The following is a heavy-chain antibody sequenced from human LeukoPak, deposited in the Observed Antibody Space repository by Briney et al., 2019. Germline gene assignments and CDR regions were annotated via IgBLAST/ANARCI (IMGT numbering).Heavy chain of an antibody. CDR1: GFTFSVYW. J-gene: IGHJ2*01. Sequence: QTGGSLRLSCAASGFTFSVYWMSWVRQAPGKGLEWVANIKEDGSEKYYVDSVKGRFTISRDNAKNSLYLQMNSLRAEDTAVYYCARAGLATTPVDLWGRGTLVTVSS. CDR3: ARAGLATTPVDL. D-gene: IGHD5-24*01. CDR2: IKEDGSEK. V-gene: IGHV3-7*05.